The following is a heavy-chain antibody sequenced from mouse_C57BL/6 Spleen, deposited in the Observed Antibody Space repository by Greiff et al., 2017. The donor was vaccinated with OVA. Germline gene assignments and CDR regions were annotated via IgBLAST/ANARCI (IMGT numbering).Heavy chain of an antibody. CDR3: ARRGGNYPTLRAFFDY. CDR1: GYTFTDYY. V-gene: IGHV1-26*01. Sequence: EVQLQQSGPELVKPGASVKISCKASGYTFTDYYMNWVKQSHGKSLEWIGDINPNNGGTSYNQKFKGKATLTVDKSSSTAYMELRSLTSEDSAVYYCARRGGNYPTLRAFFDYWGQGTTLTVSS. D-gene: IGHD2-1*01. J-gene: IGHJ2*01. CDR2: INPNNGGT.